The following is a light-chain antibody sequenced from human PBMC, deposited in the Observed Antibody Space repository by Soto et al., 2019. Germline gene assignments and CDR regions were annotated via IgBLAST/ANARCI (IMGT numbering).Light chain of an antibody. CDR1: QSVSSSY. CDR3: QQYGNSPQT. Sequence: EIVLTQSPFTLSLSPEERATLSCRSSQSVSSSYLAWYQQKPGQAPRVLIYGASSRATGIPDRFSGSGSGTDFTLTISRLEPEDFAVYYCQQYGNSPQTFGQGTKVDIK. CDR2: GAS. V-gene: IGKV3-20*01. J-gene: IGKJ1*01.